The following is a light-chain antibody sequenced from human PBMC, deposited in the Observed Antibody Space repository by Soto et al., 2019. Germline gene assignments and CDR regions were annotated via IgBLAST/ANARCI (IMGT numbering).Light chain of an antibody. CDR3: AVWDASLTGWV. Sequence: QSVLTQPPSASGTPGQSLTISCAGSSSNIGSHYVYWYQHLPGTAPKLLIFRDGQRPSGVPDRFFGSKSGTSASLAISGLRSEDEAHYYCAVWDASLTGWVFGGGTMLTVL. CDR1: SSNIGSHY. V-gene: IGLV1-47*01. J-gene: IGLJ3*02. CDR2: RDG.